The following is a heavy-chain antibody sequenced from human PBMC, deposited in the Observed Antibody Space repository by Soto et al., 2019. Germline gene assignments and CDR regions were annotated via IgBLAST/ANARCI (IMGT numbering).Heavy chain of an antibody. D-gene: IGHD2-21*02. CDR1: GGSISSGGYS. CDR3: ARGVAVVVTAYFDY. V-gene: IGHV4-30-2*01. CDR2: IYHSGST. Sequence: SETLSLTCAVSGGSISSGGYSWSWIRQPPGKGLEWIGYIYHSGSTYYNPSLKSRVTISVDRSKNQFSLKLSSVTAADTAVYYCARGVAVVVTAYFDYWGQGTLVTVSS. J-gene: IGHJ4*02.